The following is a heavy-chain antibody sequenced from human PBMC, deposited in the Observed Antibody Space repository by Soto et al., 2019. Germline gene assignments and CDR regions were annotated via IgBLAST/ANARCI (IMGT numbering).Heavy chain of an antibody. V-gene: IGHV3-30*19. D-gene: IGHD3-22*01. Sequence: GGSLRLSCATSGFVFSSFLLSWVRQAPGKGLEWVALISYDGSDKDYADSVKGRFTISRDNSRNTLFLQMNSLRAEDTAVYYCARDYYKYYDSSGYYRSPAYWGQGTLVTVSS. CDR1: GFVFSSFL. J-gene: IGHJ4*02. CDR3: ARDYYKYYDSSGYYRSPAY. CDR2: ISYDGSDK.